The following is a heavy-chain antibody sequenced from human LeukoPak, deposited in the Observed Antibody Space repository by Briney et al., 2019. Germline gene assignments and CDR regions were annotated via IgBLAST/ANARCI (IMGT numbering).Heavy chain of an antibody. CDR1: GYSISSGYY. J-gene: IGHJ4*02. CDR3: AGVSRRFSGGRESFDY. V-gene: IGHV4-31*03. D-gene: IGHD1-26*01. CDR2: IYNSGYT. Sequence: SETLSLTCTVSGYSISSGYYWSWIRQHPGEGLEWIGYIYNSGYTYYNPSLKSRVTISVDTSKNQFSLKLSSVTAADTAVYYCAGVSRRFSGGRESFDYWGQGTLVTVSS.